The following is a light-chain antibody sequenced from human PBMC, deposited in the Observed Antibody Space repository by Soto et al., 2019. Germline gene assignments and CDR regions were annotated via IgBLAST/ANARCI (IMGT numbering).Light chain of an antibody. CDR1: QSVSSSY. J-gene: IGKJ1*01. Sequence: IVMTQSPGTLSVSPGERSTLSCRASQSVSSSYLAWYQQKPGLAPRLILYDTSFRATGIPDRFSGSGSGTDFTLTISRLDPEDFAVYYCQQYGSSPSFGQGTKVDIK. V-gene: IGKV3D-20*01. CDR3: QQYGSSPS. CDR2: DTS.